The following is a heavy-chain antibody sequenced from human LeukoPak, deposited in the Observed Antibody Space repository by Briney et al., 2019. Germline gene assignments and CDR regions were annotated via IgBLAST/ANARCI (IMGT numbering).Heavy chain of an antibody. CDR3: ARDNRGWSFDY. CDR2: IYYSGST. J-gene: IGHJ4*02. D-gene: IGHD6-19*01. Sequence: KSSETLSLTCTVSGGSISSYYWSWIRQPPGKGLEWIGYIYYSGSTNYNPSLKSRVTISVDTSTNTVYMELSSLRSEDTAVYYCARDNRGWSFDYWGQGTLVTVSS. CDR1: GGSISSYY. V-gene: IGHV4-59*01.